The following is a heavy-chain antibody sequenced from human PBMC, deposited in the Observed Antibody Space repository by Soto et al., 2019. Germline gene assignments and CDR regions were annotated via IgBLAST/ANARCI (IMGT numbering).Heavy chain of an antibody. D-gene: IGHD6-6*01. CDR3: ARDGPQPYIAARRGWFDP. CDR1: GFTFSSYS. Sequence: EVQLVESGGGLVQPGGSLRLSCAASGFTFSSYSMNWVRQAPGKGLEWVSYISSSSSTIYYADSVKGRFTIPRDNAKNSLYLQMNSLREEDTAVYYCARDGPQPYIAARRGWFDPWGQGTLVTVSS. V-gene: IGHV3-48*02. J-gene: IGHJ5*02. CDR2: ISSSSSTI.